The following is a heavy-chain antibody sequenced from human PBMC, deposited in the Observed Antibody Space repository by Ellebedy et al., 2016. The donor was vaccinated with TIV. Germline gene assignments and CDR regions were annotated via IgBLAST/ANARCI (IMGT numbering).Heavy chain of an antibody. CDR1: GFTFSDYW. CDR3: ARYDYGDSALYYYGMDV. V-gene: IGHV3-7*01. CDR2: IKQDGGEK. Sequence: PGESLKISCAASGFTFSDYWMSWVRQAPGKGLEWVANIKQDGGEKYYVDSVKGRFTISRDNAKNSLYLQMNSLRAEDTAVYYCARYDYGDSALYYYGMDVWGQGTTVTVSS. J-gene: IGHJ6*02. D-gene: IGHD4-17*01.